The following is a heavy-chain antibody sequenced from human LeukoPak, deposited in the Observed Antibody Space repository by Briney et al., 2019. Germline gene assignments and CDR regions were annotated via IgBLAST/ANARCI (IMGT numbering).Heavy chain of an antibody. Sequence: SETLSLTCTVSGGSISISSRSYSWDWIRQPPGKGLEWIGTINYSGSTYYNPSLKSRVTISVDTSKNQFSLKLNSVTAADTAVYYCARIHSYYYYMDVWGKGTTVTVSS. CDR3: ARIHSYYYYMDV. CDR2: INYSGST. V-gene: IGHV4-39*07. J-gene: IGHJ6*03. CDR1: GGSISISSRSYS.